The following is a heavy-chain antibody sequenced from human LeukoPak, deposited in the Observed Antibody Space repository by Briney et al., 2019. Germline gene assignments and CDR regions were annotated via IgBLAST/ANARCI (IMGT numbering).Heavy chain of an antibody. CDR2: ISGSGGSI. CDR3: ARVRPPGDY. Sequence: GGSLRLSCAASGFTFSSYAMSWVRQAPGKGLEWVSAISGSGGSIYYADSVKGRFTISRDNSKNTLYLQMDSLRAEDTALYFCARVRPPGDYWGQGTLVTVSS. V-gene: IGHV3-23*01. CDR1: GFTFSSYA. J-gene: IGHJ4*02.